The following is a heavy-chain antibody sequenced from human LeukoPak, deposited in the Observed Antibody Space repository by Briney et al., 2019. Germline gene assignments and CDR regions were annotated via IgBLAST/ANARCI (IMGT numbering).Heavy chain of an antibody. V-gene: IGHV4-59*08. J-gene: IGHJ4*02. CDR2: IYHTGTT. Sequence: SETLSLTCTVSGGSISTYYWSWIRQSPGKGLEWIGFIYHTGTTNYNPSLKSRVTISVDTSKNQFSLRLNSVTAADTAVYYCASSSSGLYGYWGQGTLVTVSS. CDR3: ASSSSGLYGY. D-gene: IGHD6-19*01. CDR1: GGSISTYY.